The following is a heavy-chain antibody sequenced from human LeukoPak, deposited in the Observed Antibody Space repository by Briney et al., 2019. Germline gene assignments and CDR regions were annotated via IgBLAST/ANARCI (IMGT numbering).Heavy chain of an antibody. J-gene: IGHJ6*03. V-gene: IGHV3-30*02. CDR1: GFTFRSYG. CDR2: IRYDGGNI. D-gene: IGHD1-1*01. Sequence: GGSLRLSCAASGFTFRSYGMHWVRQAPGKGLEWVAFIRYDGGNIYYADSVKGRFTNSRDNSKNTLYLQMTSLRPEDTAVYYCAKASNSPGSYYYYMDVWGKGTTVTVSS. CDR3: AKASNSPGSYYYYMDV.